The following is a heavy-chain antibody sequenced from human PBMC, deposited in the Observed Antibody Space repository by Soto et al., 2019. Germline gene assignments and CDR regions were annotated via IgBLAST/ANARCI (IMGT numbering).Heavy chain of an antibody. CDR2: TNTGGTT. V-gene: IGHV3-53*02. CDR3: TKGDGFNLAV. J-gene: IGHJ6*02. CDR1: GFTVNSNY. Sequence: EVQVLATGGGLIQPGGSLRLSCAASGFTVNSNYMSWVRQAPGEGLQWVSITNTGGTTYYADSVKGRFTVSRDNSKNTLYLQMNRLRAEDTAVYYCTKGDGFNLAVWGQGPAVSVSS. D-gene: IGHD1-26*01.